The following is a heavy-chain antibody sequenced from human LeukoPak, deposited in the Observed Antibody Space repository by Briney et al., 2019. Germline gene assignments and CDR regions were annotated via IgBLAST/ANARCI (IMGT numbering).Heavy chain of an antibody. CDR3: GREDGDYAYYYYGMDV. CDR1: GYTFTNYP. D-gene: IGHD4-17*01. J-gene: IGHJ6*01. V-gene: IGHV3-48*04. CDR2: IGCSSGTI. Sequence: GGSLRLSCAASGYTFTNYPMTWVRQAPGKGLEWVSYIGCSSGTIYYADSVKGRFTISSDNAKKSLYLQINSLRAENTDVYYCGREDGDYAYYYYGMDVWGQGATV.